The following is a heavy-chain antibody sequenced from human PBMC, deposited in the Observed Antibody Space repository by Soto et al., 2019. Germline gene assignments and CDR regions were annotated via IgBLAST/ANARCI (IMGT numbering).Heavy chain of an antibody. V-gene: IGHV4-31*03. D-gene: IGHD6-13*01. CDR1: GGSISSGGYY. CDR3: ARDGVEAGLDY. J-gene: IGHJ4*02. CDR2: IYYSGST. Sequence: SETLSLTCTVSGGSISSGGYYLSWIRQHPGKGLEWIGYIYYSGSTYYNPSLKSRVTISVDTSKNQFSLKLSSVTAADTAVYYCARDGVEAGLDYWGQGNMVTVSS.